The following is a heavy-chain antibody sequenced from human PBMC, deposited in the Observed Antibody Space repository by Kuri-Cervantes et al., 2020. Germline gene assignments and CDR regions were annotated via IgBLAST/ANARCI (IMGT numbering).Heavy chain of an antibody. CDR3: ARGGISRVSYMDV. D-gene: IGHD2-15*01. CDR2: IYYSGST. J-gene: IGHJ6*03. CDR1: GYSISSSNW. V-gene: IGHV4-28*03. Sequence: SETLSLTCAVSGYSISSSNWWGWIRQPPGKGLEWIGYIYYSGSTYYNPSLKSRVSMSVDTSKNQFSLKLSSVTAADTAIYYCARGGISRVSYMDVWGKGTTVTVSS.